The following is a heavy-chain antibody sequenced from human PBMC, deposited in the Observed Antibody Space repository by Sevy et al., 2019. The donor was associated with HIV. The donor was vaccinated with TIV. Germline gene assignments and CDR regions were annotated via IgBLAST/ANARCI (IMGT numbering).Heavy chain of an antibody. V-gene: IGHV3-11*01. CDR2: ISSSGSTI. J-gene: IGHJ5*02. Sequence: GGSLRLSCAASGFTFSDYYMSWIRQAPGKGLEWVSYISSSGSTIYYADSVKGLFIISRDNAKNSLYLQMNSLRDEDTAVYYCARTILWSGWLDPWGQGTLVTVFS. CDR3: ARTILWSGWLDP. CDR1: GFTFSDYY. D-gene: IGHD3-10*01.